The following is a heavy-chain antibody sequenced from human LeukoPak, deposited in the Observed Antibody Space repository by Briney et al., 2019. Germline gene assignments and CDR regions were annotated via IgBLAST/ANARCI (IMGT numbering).Heavy chain of an antibody. D-gene: IGHD2-2*01. J-gene: IGHJ4*02. CDR2: ISAYNGNT. Sequence: ASVKVSCKASGYTFTSYGISWVRQAPGQGLEWMGWISAYNGNTNYAQKFQGRVTMTRDMSTSTVYMELSSLRSEDTAVYYCASTLLGYCSSTSCYDYWGQGTLVTVSS. CDR3: ASTLLGYCSSTSCYDY. CDR1: GYTFTSYG. V-gene: IGHV1-18*01.